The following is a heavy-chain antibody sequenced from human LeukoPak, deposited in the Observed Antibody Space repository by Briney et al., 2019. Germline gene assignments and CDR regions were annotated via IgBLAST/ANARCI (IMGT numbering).Heavy chain of an antibody. CDR1: GGSFSGYY. V-gene: IGHV4-34*01. CDR2: INNSGST. D-gene: IGHD3-16*02. J-gene: IGHJ6*02. CDR3: ARAMYWRGYRSGMDV. Sequence: ASETLSLTCEVYGGSFSGYYWSWIRQPPGKGLEWIGEINNSGSTNYNPSLKSRVTISVDTSKNQFSLKLSSVTAADTAVYYCARAMYWRGYRSGMDVWGQGTTVTVSS.